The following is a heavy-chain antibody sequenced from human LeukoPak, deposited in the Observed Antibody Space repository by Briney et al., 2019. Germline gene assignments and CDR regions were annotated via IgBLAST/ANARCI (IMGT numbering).Heavy chain of an antibody. V-gene: IGHV4-59*01. CDR3: ARAPGIAAAGLYYFDY. CDR1: GGSISSYY. D-gene: IGHD6-13*01. J-gene: IGHJ4*02. CDR2: IYYSGST. Sequence: SETLSLTCTLSGGSISSYYWSWIRRPPGKGLEWNGYIYYSGSTNYNPSLKSRVTISLDPSKNQFSMKLSSVTAADTAVYYCARAPGIAAAGLYYFDYWGQGTLVAVSS.